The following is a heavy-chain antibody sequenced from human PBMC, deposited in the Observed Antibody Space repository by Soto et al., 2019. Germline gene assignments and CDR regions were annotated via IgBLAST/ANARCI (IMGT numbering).Heavy chain of an antibody. CDR1: GYTFTSYA. J-gene: IGHJ4*02. D-gene: IGHD3-16*02. CDR2: INAGNGNT. Sequence: ASVKVSCKASGYTFTSYAMHWVRQAPGQRLEWMGWINAGNGNTKYSQKFQGRVTITRDTSASTAYMELSSLRSEDTAVYYCARSWGSYRYAYYFDYWGQGTLVTVSS. CDR3: ARSWGSYRYAYYFDY. V-gene: IGHV1-3*01.